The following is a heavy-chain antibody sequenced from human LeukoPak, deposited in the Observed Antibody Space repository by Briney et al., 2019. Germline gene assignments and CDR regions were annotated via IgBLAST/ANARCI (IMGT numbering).Heavy chain of an antibody. J-gene: IGHJ3*01. D-gene: IGHD6-6*01. CDR2: INSDGSEG. V-gene: IGHV3-7*03. Sequence: TGGSLRLSCAVSGFTFSGFWMSWSRQAPGKGLEWVASINSDGSEGYYADVVKGRFTISRDNAKNSLYLQINRLRAEDTAVYYCARSSYSSSSSVWGQGTMVTVSS. CDR1: GFTFSGFW. CDR3: ARSSYSSSSSV.